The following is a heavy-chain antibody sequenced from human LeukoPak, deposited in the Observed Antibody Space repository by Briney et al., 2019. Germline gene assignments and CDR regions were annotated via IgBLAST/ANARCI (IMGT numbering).Heavy chain of an antibody. CDR2: IGVNNVNT. Sequence: EASVKVSCKASGYTFPSYGISWVRQAPGQGLEWIGWIGVNNVNTNYAQKFQGRVTMTTDTSTSTAYMELRSLRSDDTAVYYCARQCSSTSCYGGAFDIWGPGTMVTVSS. D-gene: IGHD2-2*01. CDR3: ARQCSSTSCYGGAFDI. CDR1: GYTFPSYG. J-gene: IGHJ3*02. V-gene: IGHV1-18*01.